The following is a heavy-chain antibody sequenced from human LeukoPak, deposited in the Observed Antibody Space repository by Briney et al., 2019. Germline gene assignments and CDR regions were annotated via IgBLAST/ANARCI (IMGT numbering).Heavy chain of an antibody. CDR3: ARFTYYYDSSPSSGRTDAFDI. Sequence: SETLSLTCTVSGGSISSSSYYWGWIRQPPGKGLEWIGSIYYSGSTYYNPSLKSRVTISVDTSKNQFSLKLSSVTAADTAVYYCARFTYYYDSSPSSGRTDAFDIWGQGTMVTVSS. V-gene: IGHV4-39*01. D-gene: IGHD3-22*01. CDR2: IYYSGST. J-gene: IGHJ3*02. CDR1: GGSISSSSYY.